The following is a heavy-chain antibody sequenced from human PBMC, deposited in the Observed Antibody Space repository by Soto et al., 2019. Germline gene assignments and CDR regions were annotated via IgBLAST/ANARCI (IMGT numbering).Heavy chain of an antibody. CDR1: GFTFSSHW. CDR3: AREITIFGVVRLYYGMDV. J-gene: IGHJ6*02. V-gene: IGHV3-7*03. Sequence: GGSLRLSCAASGFTFSSHWMSWVRQAPGKGLEWVANIKQDGSEKYYVDSVKGRFTISRDNAKNSLYLQMNSLRAEDTAVYYCAREITIFGVVRLYYGMDVWGQGTTVTVSS. D-gene: IGHD3-3*01. CDR2: IKQDGSEK.